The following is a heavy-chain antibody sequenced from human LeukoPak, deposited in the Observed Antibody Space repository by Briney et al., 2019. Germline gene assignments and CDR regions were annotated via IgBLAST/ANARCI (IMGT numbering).Heavy chain of an antibody. CDR1: GFTFDDYA. J-gene: IGHJ4*02. V-gene: IGHV3-9*01. D-gene: IGHD6-19*01. CDR2: ISWNSGSI. Sequence: GRSLRLSCAASGFTFDDYAMHWVRQAPGKGLEWVSGISWNSGSIGYADSVKGRFTISRDNAKNSLYLQMNSLRAEDTALYYCAKGIGSSGSVDYWGQGTLVTVSS. CDR3: AKGIGSSGSVDY.